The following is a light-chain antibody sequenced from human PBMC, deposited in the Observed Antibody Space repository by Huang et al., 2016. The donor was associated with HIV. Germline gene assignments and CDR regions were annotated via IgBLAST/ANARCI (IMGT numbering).Light chain of an antibody. V-gene: IGKV3-11*01. J-gene: IGKJ4*01. Sequence: IVLTQSPATLSWYSGERVTLSCRASQSVGNYIAWYQQHPGQSPKILIYDTSTRATGTSVRFSGSGSGTDFTLNISSLESEDFAGYYCQQRSSGVTFGGGTKV. CDR1: QSVGNY. CDR2: DTS. CDR3: QQRSSGVT.